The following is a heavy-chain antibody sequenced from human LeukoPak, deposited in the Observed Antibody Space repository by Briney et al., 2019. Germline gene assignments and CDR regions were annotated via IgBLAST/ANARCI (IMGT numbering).Heavy chain of an antibody. CDR2: IYYSGST. CDR3: ARASSWYPYAFDI. D-gene: IGHD6-13*01. J-gene: IGHJ3*02. V-gene: IGHV4-59*01. CDR1: GGSISSYY. Sequence: SETLSLTCTFSGGSISSYYWSWIRQPPGKGLEWIGYIYYSGSTNYNPSLKSRVTISVDTSKNQFSLKLSSVTAADTAVYYCARASSWYPYAFDIWGQGTMVTVSS.